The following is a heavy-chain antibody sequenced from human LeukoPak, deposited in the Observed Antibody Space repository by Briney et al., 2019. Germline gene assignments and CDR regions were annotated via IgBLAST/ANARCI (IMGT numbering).Heavy chain of an antibody. CDR2: ISYDGRNK. D-gene: IGHD6-13*01. V-gene: IGHV3-30*18. Sequence: GGSLRLSCAASGFSFSTYGMHWVRQAPAKGLEWVAVISYDGRNKYHGDSVKGRFTISRDNSKNTLYLQMDSLRPEDTAVYYCAKDGSLGAADYYFDYWGQGTLVTVSS. J-gene: IGHJ4*02. CDR1: GFSFSTYG. CDR3: AKDGSLGAADYYFDY.